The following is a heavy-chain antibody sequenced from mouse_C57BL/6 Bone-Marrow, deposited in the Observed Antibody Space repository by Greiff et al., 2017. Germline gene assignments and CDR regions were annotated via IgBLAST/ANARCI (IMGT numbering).Heavy chain of an antibody. CDR3: ARESGLGKREKRYAMDY. Sequence: EVKVVESEGGLVQPGSSMKLSRTASGFTFSDYYMAWVRQVPEKGLEWVANINYDGSSTYYLDSLKSRFIISRDNAKNILYLQMSSLKSEDTATYYCARESGLGKREKRYAMDYWGQGTSVTVSS. CDR1: GFTFSDYY. V-gene: IGHV5-16*01. J-gene: IGHJ4*01. D-gene: IGHD2-1*01. CDR2: INYDGSST.